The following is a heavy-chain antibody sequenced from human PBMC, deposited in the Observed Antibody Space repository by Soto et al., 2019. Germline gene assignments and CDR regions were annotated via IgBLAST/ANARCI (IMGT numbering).Heavy chain of an antibody. CDR3: ARGPAGDKVDY. CDR1: GGSISSGGYF. J-gene: IGHJ4*02. V-gene: IGHV4-30-4*01. Sequence: QVQLQESGPGLVEPSQTLSLTCTVSGGSISSGGYFWSWIRQPPGKGLEWIGHVYNIGSTYSNPYLTSRVTLSVDTSKNQFSLRLSFVTAADTAVYYCARGPAGDKVDYWGQGTLVTVSS. CDR2: VYNIGST. D-gene: IGHD7-27*01.